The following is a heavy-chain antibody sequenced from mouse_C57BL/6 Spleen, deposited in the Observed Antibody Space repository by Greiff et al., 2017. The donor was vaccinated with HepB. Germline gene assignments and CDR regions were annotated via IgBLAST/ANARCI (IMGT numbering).Heavy chain of an antibody. V-gene: IGHV1-55*01. Sequence: QVQLQQSGAELVKPGASVKMSCKASGYTFTSYWITWVKQRPGQGLEWIGDIYPGSGSTNYNEKFKSKATLTVDTSSSTAYMQLSSLTSEDSAVYYCARSYYGSSLFDYWGQGTTLTVSS. CDR2: IYPGSGST. J-gene: IGHJ2*01. D-gene: IGHD1-1*01. CDR1: GYTFTSYW. CDR3: ARSYYGSSLFDY.